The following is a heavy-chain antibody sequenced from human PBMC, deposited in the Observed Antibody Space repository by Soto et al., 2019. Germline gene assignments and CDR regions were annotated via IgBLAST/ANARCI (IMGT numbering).Heavy chain of an antibody. J-gene: IGHJ6*02. V-gene: IGHV3-30*14. Sequence: QVQLVESGGGVVQPGRSLRLSCAVSGFTFDSYPMHWVRQAPGKGLEWVAVVSYDGTKEYYADSVKGRFTISRDNSKSTLSLQMNSPRADDTAVYYCARAEYSSSWSPYYYYYGMDVWGQGTTVTVSS. D-gene: IGHD6-13*01. CDR3: ARAEYSSSWSPYYYYYGMDV. CDR2: VSYDGTKE. CDR1: GFTFDSYP.